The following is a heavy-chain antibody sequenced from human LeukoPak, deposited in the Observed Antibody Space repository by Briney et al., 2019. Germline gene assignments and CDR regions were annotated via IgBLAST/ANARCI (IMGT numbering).Heavy chain of an antibody. V-gene: IGHV4-39*07. D-gene: IGHD6-19*01. CDR2: IYYRGST. CDR1: GGSISSTIYY. CDR3: ARDSRSGWGNWFDP. J-gene: IGHJ5*02. Sequence: SETLSLTCTVSGGSISSTIYYWGWLRQPPGKGLEWVGSIYYRGSTYDNPSLKSRVAISVDTSKNQFSLKLSSVTAADTAVYYCARDSRSGWGNWFDPWGQGTLVTVSS.